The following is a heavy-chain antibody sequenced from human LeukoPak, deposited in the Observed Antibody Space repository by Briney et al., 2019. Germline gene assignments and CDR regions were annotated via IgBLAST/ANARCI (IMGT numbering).Heavy chain of an antibody. CDR2: ISSSSSYI. CDR1: GFTFSSYS. V-gene: IGHV3-21*01. Sequence: PGGSLRLSCAASGFTFSSYSMNLVRQAPGKGLEWVSSISSSSSYIYYADSVKGRFTISIDNAKNSLSPQTNTLRAEDTAVYYCARDYYYDSSGYPNYWGQGTLVSVSS. CDR3: ARDYYYDSSGYPNY. J-gene: IGHJ4*02. D-gene: IGHD3-22*01.